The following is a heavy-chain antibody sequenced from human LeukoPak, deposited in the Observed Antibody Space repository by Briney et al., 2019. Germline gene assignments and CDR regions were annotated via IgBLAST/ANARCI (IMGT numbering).Heavy chain of an antibody. Sequence: GASVKVSCKASGYTFTSYGISWVRQAPGHGLEWMRWISAYNGNTNYAQKLQGRVTMTTDTSTSTAYMELRSLRSDDTAVYYCARSGYCSSTSCYSHIYYYYGMDVWGQGTTVTVSS. CDR1: GYTFTSYG. CDR3: ARSGYCSSTSCYSHIYYYYGMDV. D-gene: IGHD2-2*01. J-gene: IGHJ6*02. V-gene: IGHV1-18*01. CDR2: ISAYNGNT.